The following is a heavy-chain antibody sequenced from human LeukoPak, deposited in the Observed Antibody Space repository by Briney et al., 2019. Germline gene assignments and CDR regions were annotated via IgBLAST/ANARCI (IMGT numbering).Heavy chain of an antibody. CDR3: ARASVATHSDY. CDR2: INPNSGGT. CDR1: GYTFTGYY. J-gene: IGHJ4*02. V-gene: IGHV1-2*02. D-gene: IGHD5-12*01. Sequence: GASVKVSCKASGYTFTGYYMHWVRQAPGQGLEWMGWINPNSGGTNYAQKFQGRVTMTRDTSISTAYMELSSLRSEDTAVYYCARASVATHSDYWGQGTLVTVSS.